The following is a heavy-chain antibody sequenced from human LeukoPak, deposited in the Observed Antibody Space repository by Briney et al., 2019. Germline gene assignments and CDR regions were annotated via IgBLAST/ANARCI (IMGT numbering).Heavy chain of an antibody. CDR3: ARDTGRYYDPKGPGNAFDV. V-gene: IGHV4-39*02. D-gene: IGHD3-22*01. CDR2: IFYSGTT. Sequence: SETLSLTCTVSGGSISSDDYWWGWIRQPPGRGLEWIGTIFYSGTTYYNPSLKSRVTISVETSKNQFSLKLISVTAADTAVYYCARDTGRYYDPKGPGNAFDVWGQGTLVTVSS. CDR1: GGSISSDDYW. J-gene: IGHJ3*01.